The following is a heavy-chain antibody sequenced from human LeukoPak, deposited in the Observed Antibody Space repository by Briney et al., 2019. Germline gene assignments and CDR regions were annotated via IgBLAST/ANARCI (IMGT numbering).Heavy chain of an antibody. Sequence: PSETLSLTCTVSGGSISSYYWSWIRQPPGKGLEWIGYIYYSGSTNYNPSLKSRVTISVDTSKNQFSLKLSSVTAADTAVYYCARCRNYDILTGYYSDAFDIWGQGTMVTVSS. CDR3: ARCRNYDILTGYYSDAFDI. CDR2: IYYSGST. V-gene: IGHV4-59*01. J-gene: IGHJ3*02. CDR1: GGSISSYY. D-gene: IGHD3-9*01.